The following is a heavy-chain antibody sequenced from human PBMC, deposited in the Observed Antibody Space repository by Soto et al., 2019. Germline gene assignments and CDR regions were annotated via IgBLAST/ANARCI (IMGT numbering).Heavy chain of an antibody. J-gene: IGHJ4*02. D-gene: IGHD4-17*01. CDR1: GFTFSSYA. V-gene: IGHV3-23*01. CDR2: ISGSGGST. CDR3: AKAGSLYGDYAGPFDY. Sequence: GGSLRLSCAASGFTFSSYAMSWVRQAPGKGLEWVSAISGSGGSTYYADSVKGRFTISRDNSKNTLYLQMNSLRAEDTAVYYCAKAGSLYGDYAGPFDYWGQGTLVTVSS.